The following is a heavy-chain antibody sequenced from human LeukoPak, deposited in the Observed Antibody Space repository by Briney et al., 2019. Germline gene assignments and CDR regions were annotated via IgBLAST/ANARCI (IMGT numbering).Heavy chain of an antibody. Sequence: SGPTLVKPTQTLTLTCTFSGFSLSTSGVGVGWIRQPPGKALEWLALIYWDDENRYSPSLKSRLTITKDTSKNQVVLKMTNMDPVDKATYYCAHSGWPPIPLWLPVFDYWGQGTLVTVSS. J-gene: IGHJ4*02. CDR3: AHSGWPPIPLWLPVFDY. CDR2: IYWDDEN. D-gene: IGHD5-18*01. CDR1: GFSLSTSGVG. V-gene: IGHV2-5*02.